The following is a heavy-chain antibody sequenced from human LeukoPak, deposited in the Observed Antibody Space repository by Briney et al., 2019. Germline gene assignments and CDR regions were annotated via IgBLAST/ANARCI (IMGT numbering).Heavy chain of an antibody. D-gene: IGHD4-17*01. CDR1: GGTFSSYA. CDR3: ASTDYGDYLYYFDY. J-gene: IGHJ4*02. CDR2: IIPIFGTA. Sequence: SVKISCKASGGTFSSYAISWVRQAPGQGLEWMGRIIPIFGTANYAQKFQGRVTITTDESTSTAYMELSSLRSEDTAVYYCASTDYGDYLYYFDYWGQGTLVTVSS. V-gene: IGHV1-69*05.